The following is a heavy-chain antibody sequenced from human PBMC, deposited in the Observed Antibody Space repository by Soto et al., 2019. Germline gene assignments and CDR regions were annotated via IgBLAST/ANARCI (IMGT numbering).Heavy chain of an antibody. D-gene: IGHD6-13*01. Sequence: ASVKVSCKTSGYTFTNYGISWVRQAPGQGLEWMGWISAHTGNTNYAQKFQGRVTMTTDTSTSTAYMELRSLRSEDTAVYYCARVLGYNSSWWRHTAFDIWGQGTMVTISS. CDR3: ARVLGYNSSWWRHTAFDI. CDR2: ISAHTGNT. V-gene: IGHV1-18*01. J-gene: IGHJ3*02. CDR1: GYTFTNYG.